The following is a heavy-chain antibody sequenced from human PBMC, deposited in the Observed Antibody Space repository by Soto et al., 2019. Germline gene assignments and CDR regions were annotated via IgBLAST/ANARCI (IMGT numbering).Heavy chain of an antibody. CDR1: GGSFSGYY. CDR3: ARGPAKFERDWSGGSCYPRPFDY. D-gene: IGHD2-15*01. Sequence: SETLSLTCAVYGGSFSGYYWSWIRQPPGKGLEWIGEINHSGSTNYNPSLKSRVTISVDTSKNQFSLKLSSVTAADTAVYYCARGPAKFERDWSGGSCYPRPFDYWGQGTLVTVSS. V-gene: IGHV4-34*01. CDR2: INHSGST. J-gene: IGHJ4*02.